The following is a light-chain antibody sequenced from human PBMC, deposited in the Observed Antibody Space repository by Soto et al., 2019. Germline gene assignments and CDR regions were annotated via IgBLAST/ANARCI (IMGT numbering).Light chain of an antibody. Sequence: QSVLTQPPSASGTPGQRVTISCSGSNSNIGSDTVNWYQRLPGTAPKLLIYSDNQRPSGVPDRFSGSKSGTSASLAISGLQSGDEADYYCATWDDSLNGYVFGTGTKVTVL. CDR2: SDN. CDR3: ATWDDSLNGYV. CDR1: NSNIGSDT. J-gene: IGLJ1*01. V-gene: IGLV1-44*01.